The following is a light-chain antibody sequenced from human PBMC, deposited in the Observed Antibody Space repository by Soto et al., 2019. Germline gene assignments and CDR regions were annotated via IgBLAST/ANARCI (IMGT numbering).Light chain of an antibody. CDR2: AAS. CDR1: QGISSY. V-gene: IGKV1-8*01. Sequence: ALRMTQSPSSLSASTGDRVTITCRASQGISSYLAWYQQKPGKAPKLLIYAASTLQSGVPSRFSGSGSGTDFTLTISCLQSEDFATYYCQQLDDYPLTFGGGTKVEIK. CDR3: QQLDDYPLT. J-gene: IGKJ4*01.